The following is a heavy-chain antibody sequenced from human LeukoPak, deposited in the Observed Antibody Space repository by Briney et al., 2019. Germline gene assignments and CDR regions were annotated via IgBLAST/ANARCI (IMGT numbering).Heavy chain of an antibody. CDR3: AILTRTPFDS. Sequence: PGGSLRLSCAASGFTFGDDGLSWVRQAPAKGLEWVSGINWNGVSTGFADSVKGRFTISRDNAKNSLYLQMNSLRAEDTALYYCAILTRTPFDSWGQGTQVTVSS. J-gene: IGHJ4*02. CDR1: GFTFGDDG. D-gene: IGHD1-7*01. V-gene: IGHV3-20*04. CDR2: INWNGVST.